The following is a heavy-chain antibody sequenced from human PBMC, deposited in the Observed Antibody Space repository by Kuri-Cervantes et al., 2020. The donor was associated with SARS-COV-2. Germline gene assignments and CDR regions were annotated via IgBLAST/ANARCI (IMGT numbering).Heavy chain of an antibody. CDR1: GFTFSSYG. J-gene: IGHJ3*02. CDR2: VSYDGSNK. V-gene: IGHV3-30*03. CDR3: AREKPYYDFWSGKPDDAFDI. D-gene: IGHD3-3*01. Sequence: GGSLRLSCAASGFTFSSYGMHWVRQAPGKGLEWVAVVSYDGSNKYYAYSVKGRFTISRDNAKNSLYLQMNSLRAEDTAVYYCAREKPYYDFWSGKPDDAFDIWGQGTMVTV.